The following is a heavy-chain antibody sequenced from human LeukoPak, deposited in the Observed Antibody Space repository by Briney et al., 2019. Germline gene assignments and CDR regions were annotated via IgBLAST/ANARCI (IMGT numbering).Heavy chain of an antibody. CDR2: IYYSGST. CDR3: ATKTHDFWSGSYRP. J-gene: IGHJ5*02. D-gene: IGHD3-3*01. CDR1: GGSISSSSYY. Sequence: PSETLSLTCTVSGGSISSSSYYWGWIRQPPGKGLEWIGSIYYSGSTYYNPSLKSRVTISVDTSKNQFSLKLSSVTAADTAVYYCATKTHDFWSGSYRPWGQGTLVTVSS. V-gene: IGHV4-39*01.